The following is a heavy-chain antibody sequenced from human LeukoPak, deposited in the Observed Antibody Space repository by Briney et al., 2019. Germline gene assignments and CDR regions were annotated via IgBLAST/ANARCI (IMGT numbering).Heavy chain of an antibody. D-gene: IGHD1-26*01. CDR2: IYYSGST. Sequence: PSETLSLSCTVSGGSISSSSYYWGWIRQPPGKGLEWIGSIYYSGSTYYNPSLKSRVTISVDTSKNQFSLKLSSVTAADTAVYYCARSDSGTYHRSEGYFDYWGQGTLVTVSS. J-gene: IGHJ4*02. V-gene: IGHV4-39*01. CDR1: GGSISSSSYY. CDR3: ARSDSGTYHRSEGYFDY.